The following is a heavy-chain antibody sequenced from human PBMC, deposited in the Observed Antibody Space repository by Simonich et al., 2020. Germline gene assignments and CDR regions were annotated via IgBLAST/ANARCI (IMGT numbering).Heavy chain of an antibody. CDR3: ASGWDWGFSHMSDY. J-gene: IGHJ4*02. Sequence: QVQLVQSGAEVKKPGASVKVSCKASGYTFTGNYMHWVRQAPGQGLEWRGRINPNRGGTNYAQKFQGRVTMTRDTSISTAYMELSRLRSDDTAVYYCASGWDWGFSHMSDYWGQGTLVTVSS. V-gene: IGHV1-2*06. CDR1: GYTFTGNY. CDR2: INPNRGGT. D-gene: IGHD7-27*01.